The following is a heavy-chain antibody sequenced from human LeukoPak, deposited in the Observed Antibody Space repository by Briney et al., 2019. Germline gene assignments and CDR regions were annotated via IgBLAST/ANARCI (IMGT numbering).Heavy chain of an antibody. V-gene: IGHV3-48*03. Sequence: GGSLRLSCAASGFTFSSYEMNWVRQAPGKGLEWVSYISSSGSTIYYADSVKGRFTISRDNAKNSLYLQMNSLRAEDTAVYYCARDRYCSSTSCYLPDAFDIWGQGTMVTVSS. CDR1: GFTFSSYE. CDR3: ARDRYCSSTSCYLPDAFDI. D-gene: IGHD2-2*01. J-gene: IGHJ3*02. CDR2: ISSSGSTI.